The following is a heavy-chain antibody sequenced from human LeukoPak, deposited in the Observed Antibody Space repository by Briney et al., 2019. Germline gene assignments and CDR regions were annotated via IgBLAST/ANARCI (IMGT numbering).Heavy chain of an antibody. V-gene: IGHV3-48*01. CDR1: GFTFSSYS. Sequence: GGSLRLSCAASGFTFSSYSMNWVRQAPGKGLEWVSYISSSSSTIYYADSVKGRFTISRDNAKNSLYLQMNSLRAEDTAVYYCARDHGARGKQWLVPHLDYWGQGTLVTVSS. CDR2: ISSSSSTI. J-gene: IGHJ4*02. CDR3: ARDHGARGKQWLVPHLDY. D-gene: IGHD6-19*01.